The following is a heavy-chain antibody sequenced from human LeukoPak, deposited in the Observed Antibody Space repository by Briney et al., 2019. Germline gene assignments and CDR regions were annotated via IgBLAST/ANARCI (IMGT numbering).Heavy chain of an antibody. CDR3: ARTGGIVGAEKAKYYYYYMDV. Sequence: SETLSLTCTVSGDSISSSNSYWGWIRQPPGKGLEWIGSIYYSGNTYYNASLKSRVTISVDTSKNQFSLKLSSVTAADTAVYYCARTGGIVGAEKAKYYYYYMDVWGKGTTVTISS. CDR1: GDSISSSNSY. V-gene: IGHV4-39*01. J-gene: IGHJ6*03. D-gene: IGHD1-26*01. CDR2: IYYSGNT.